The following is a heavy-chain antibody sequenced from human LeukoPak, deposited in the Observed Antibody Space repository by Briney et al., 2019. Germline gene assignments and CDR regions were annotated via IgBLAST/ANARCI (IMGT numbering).Heavy chain of an antibody. CDR1: GGSISSSSYY. J-gene: IGHJ5*02. CDR2: IYYSGST. V-gene: IGHV4-39*01. D-gene: IGHD2-2*01. Sequence: PSETLSLTCTVSGGSISSSSYYWGWIRQPPGKGLEWIGIIYYSGSTYYNPSLKSRLTISVDTSKNQFSLKLSSVTATDTAVYYCARRGYCSSTSCYEYWFDPWGQGTLVTVST. CDR3: ARRGYCSSTSCYEYWFDP.